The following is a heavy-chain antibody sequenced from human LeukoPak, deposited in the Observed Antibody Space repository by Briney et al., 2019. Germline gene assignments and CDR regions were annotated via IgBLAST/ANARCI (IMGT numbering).Heavy chain of an antibody. D-gene: IGHD3-22*01. CDR2: ISGSGGST. J-gene: IGHJ4*02. Sequence: GGSLRLSCAASGFTFDDYGMSWVRQAPGKGLEWVSAISGSGGSTYYADSVKGRFTISRDNSKNTLYLQMNSLRAEDTAVYYCAKDADYYDSSGYLPVPDYWGQGTLVTVSS. V-gene: IGHV3-23*01. CDR3: AKDADYYDSSGYLPVPDY. CDR1: GFTFDDYG.